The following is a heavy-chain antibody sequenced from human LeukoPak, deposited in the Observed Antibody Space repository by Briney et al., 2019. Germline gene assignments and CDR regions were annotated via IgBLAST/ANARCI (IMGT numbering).Heavy chain of an antibody. CDR2: IYHSGST. Sequence: SETLSLTCTVSGGSISSYYWSWIRQPPGKGLEWIGYIYHSGSTYYNPSLKSRVTISVDRSKNQFSLKLSSVTAADTAVYYCARESRKRYGGNSYYFDYWGQGTLVTVSS. CDR3: ARESRKRYGGNSYYFDY. D-gene: IGHD4-23*01. CDR1: GGSISSYY. V-gene: IGHV4-59*12. J-gene: IGHJ4*02.